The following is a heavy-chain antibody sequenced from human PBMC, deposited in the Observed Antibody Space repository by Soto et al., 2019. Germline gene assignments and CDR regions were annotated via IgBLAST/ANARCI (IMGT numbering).Heavy chain of an antibody. CDR1: GFTFSTYW. D-gene: IGHD3-22*01. V-gene: IGHV3-7*01. CDR3: ARDVSSITMIVVVITPDY. Sequence: PGGSLRLSCAASGFTFSTYWMSWVRQAPGKGLEWVANIKQDGSEKYYVDSVKGRFTVSRDNAKESLYLQMNSLRAEDTAVYYCARDVSSITMIVVVITPDYWGQGTLVTVSS. CDR2: IKQDGSEK. J-gene: IGHJ4*02.